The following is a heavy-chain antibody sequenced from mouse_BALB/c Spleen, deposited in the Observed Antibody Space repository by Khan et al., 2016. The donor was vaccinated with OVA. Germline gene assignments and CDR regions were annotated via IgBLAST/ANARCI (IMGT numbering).Heavy chain of an antibody. J-gene: IGHJ2*01. CDR2: INPTSGYT. CDR1: GYTFTSYW. CDR3: ARDRIDY. V-gene: IGHV1-7*01. Sequence: QVQLQQPGAELAKPGASVKMSCKASGYTFTSYWMYWIKQRPGQGLEWIGYINPTSGYTDYNQKFKDKATLTADKSSSTAYMQLSSLTSDDSAVYYCARDRIDYWGQGTALTVSS.